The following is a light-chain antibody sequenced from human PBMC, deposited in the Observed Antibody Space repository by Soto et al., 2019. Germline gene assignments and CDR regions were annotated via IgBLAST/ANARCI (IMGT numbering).Light chain of an antibody. CDR1: QGIGST. CDR3: QQYGSSGT. J-gene: IGKJ1*01. V-gene: IGKV3-15*01. Sequence: EIVLTRSPAARSVSPGEVVTPSVRASQGIGSTLAWYQQKPGQTPRLLIYDSSTRATGIPARFGGSGSGTDFTLTISRLETEDFAVYYCQQYGSSGTFGQGTKVDIK. CDR2: DSS.